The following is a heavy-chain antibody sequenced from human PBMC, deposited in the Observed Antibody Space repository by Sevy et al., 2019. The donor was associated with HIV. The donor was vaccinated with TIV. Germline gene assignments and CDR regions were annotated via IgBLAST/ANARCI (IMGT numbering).Heavy chain of an antibody. CDR1: GFTFSNYT. CDR3: ARGNYYDSSAYRFDY. Sequence: GGSLRLSCAASGFTFSNYTMNWVRQAPGKGLEWVSSISGSGGNIDYADSVKGGFTISRDNAKHSLYLQMNRLRAEDTAVYYCARGNYYDSSAYRFDYWGQGTLVTVSS. V-gene: IGHV3-21*01. J-gene: IGHJ4*02. D-gene: IGHD3-22*01. CDR2: ISGSGGNI.